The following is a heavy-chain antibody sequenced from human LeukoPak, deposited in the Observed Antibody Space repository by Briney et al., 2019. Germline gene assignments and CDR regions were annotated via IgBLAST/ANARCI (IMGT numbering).Heavy chain of an antibody. CDR2: ISGSGGST. CDR3: ATSSSKYSSGWNDDY. CDR1: GFTFSSCA. Sequence: GGSLRLSCAASGFTFSSCAMSWVRQAPGKGLEWVSAISGSGGSTYYADSVKGRFTISRDNSKNTLYLQMNSLRAEDTAVYYCATSSSKYSSGWNDDYWGQGTLVTVSS. D-gene: IGHD6-19*01. J-gene: IGHJ4*02. V-gene: IGHV3-23*01.